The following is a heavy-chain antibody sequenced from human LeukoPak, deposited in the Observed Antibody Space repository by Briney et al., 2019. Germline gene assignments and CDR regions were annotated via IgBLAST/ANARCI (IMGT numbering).Heavy chain of an antibody. CDR3: ARDSSASINYDYVWGGLDAFDI. CDR2: IYTSGST. CDR1: GGSISSYY. J-gene: IGHJ3*02. Sequence: PSETLSLTCTVSGGSISSYYWSWIRQPAGKGLEWIGRIYTSGSTNYNPSLKSRVTMSVDTSKNQFSLKLSSVTAADTAVYYCARDSSASINYDYVWGGLDAFDIWGQGTMVTVSS. D-gene: IGHD3-16*01. V-gene: IGHV4-4*07.